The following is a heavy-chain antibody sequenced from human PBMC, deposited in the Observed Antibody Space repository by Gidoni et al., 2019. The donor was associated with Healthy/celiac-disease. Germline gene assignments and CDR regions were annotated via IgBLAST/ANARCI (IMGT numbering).Heavy chain of an antibody. CDR3: AKDYAPTYYYDSSGYSYYFDY. CDR1: GFTFSSYA. Sequence: EVQLLESGGGLVQPGGSLRLSCAASGFTFSSYAMSWVRQAPGKGLEWVSAIRGSGGSTYYADSVKGRFTISRDNSKNTLYLQMNSLRAEDTAVYYCAKDYAPTYYYDSSGYSYYFDYWGQGTLVTVSS. V-gene: IGHV3-23*01. CDR2: IRGSGGST. D-gene: IGHD3-22*01. J-gene: IGHJ4*02.